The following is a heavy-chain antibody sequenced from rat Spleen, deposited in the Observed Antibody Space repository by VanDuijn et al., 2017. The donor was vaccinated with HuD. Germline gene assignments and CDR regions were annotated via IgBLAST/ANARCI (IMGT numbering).Heavy chain of an antibody. J-gene: IGHJ2*01. Sequence: EVQLVESGGGLVQPGRSLRLSCAASGFTFSDYYMAWVRQAPKKGLEWVASISYEGSSTYYGDSVKGRFTISRDNAKSTLYLQMDSLRSEDTATYYCARRRFYYSGYFDYWGQGVMVTVSS. CDR2: ISYEGSST. CDR3: ARRRFYYSGYFDY. CDR1: GFTFSDYY. D-gene: IGHD1-1*01. V-gene: IGHV5-22*01.